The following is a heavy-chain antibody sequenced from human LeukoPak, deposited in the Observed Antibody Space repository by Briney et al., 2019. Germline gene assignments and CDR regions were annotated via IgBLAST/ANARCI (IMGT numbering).Heavy chain of an antibody. Sequence: GGSLRLSCAASRFTFSSYSMNWIRQAPGKGLEWVSSISSSSSYIYYADSVKGRFTISRDNAKNSLYLQMNSLRAEATAVYYCARYSEKGLWYYYYHMDVWGKGTTVTVSS. D-gene: IGHD2-15*01. J-gene: IGHJ6*03. CDR1: RFTFSSYS. CDR2: ISSSSSYI. CDR3: ARYSEKGLWYYYYHMDV. V-gene: IGHV3-21*01.